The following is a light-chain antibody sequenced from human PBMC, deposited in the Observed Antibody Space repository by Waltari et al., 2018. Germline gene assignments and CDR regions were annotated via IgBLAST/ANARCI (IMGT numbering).Light chain of an antibody. CDR1: SSNIGNNY. CDR3: GTWDSSLSARV. V-gene: IGLV1-51*01. J-gene: IGLJ3*02. CDR2: DNN. Sequence: QSVLTQPPSVSAAPGQKVTISCSGRSSNIGNNYVSWYQQLPGTAPKLLIYDNNKRPSGIPDRFSGSKSGTSATLGITGLQTGDEADYYCGTWDSSLSARVFGGGTKLTVL.